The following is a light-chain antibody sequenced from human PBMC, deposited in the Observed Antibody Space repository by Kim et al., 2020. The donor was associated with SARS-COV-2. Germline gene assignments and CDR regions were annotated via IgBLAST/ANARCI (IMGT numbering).Light chain of an antibody. Sequence: EIVLTQSPGTLSVSPGDRVTLSCRASQTISAGYLAWYQQKPGQAPRLLIYGASSRASGIPDRFSGSGSGIDFTLTLSRLEPEDFAMYYCQQYVKSPWTFGQETKVDIK. CDR2: GAS. CDR1: QTISAGY. J-gene: IGKJ1*01. V-gene: IGKV3-20*01. CDR3: QQYVKSPWT.